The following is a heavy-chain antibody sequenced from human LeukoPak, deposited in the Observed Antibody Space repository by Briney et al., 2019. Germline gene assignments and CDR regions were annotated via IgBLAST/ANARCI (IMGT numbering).Heavy chain of an antibody. J-gene: IGHJ2*01. CDR1: GASIISYY. D-gene: IGHD5-18*01. CDR2: IYYSGST. Sequence: SATLSLTCTVSGASIISYYWSWIRQPPGKGLEWIGYIYYSGSTSYNPSLKSRVTMSVDTSKNQFSLKLSSVTAADTAVYYCATIRDTALRYWYFDLWGRGTLVIVSS. V-gene: IGHV4-59*03. CDR3: ATIRDTALRYWYFDL.